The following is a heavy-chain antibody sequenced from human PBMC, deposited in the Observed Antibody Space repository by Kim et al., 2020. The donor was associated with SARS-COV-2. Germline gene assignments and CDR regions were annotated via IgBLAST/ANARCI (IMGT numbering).Heavy chain of an antibody. V-gene: IGHV3-30*18. Sequence: GGSLRLSCAASGFTFSSYGMHWVRQAPGKGLEWVSVISYDGSNKYYADSVKGRFTISRDNSKNTLFLQMNSLRAEDTAVYYCAKHIGYSTLGYYWGQGTLVTVSS. J-gene: IGHJ4*02. D-gene: IGHD6-13*01. CDR1: GFTFSSYG. CDR2: ISYDGSNK. CDR3: AKHIGYSTLGYY.